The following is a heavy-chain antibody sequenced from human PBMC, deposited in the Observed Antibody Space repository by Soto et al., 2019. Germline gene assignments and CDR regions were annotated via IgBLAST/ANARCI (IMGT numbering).Heavy chain of an antibody. CDR2: INAGNGDT. Sequence: QVQLVQSGAEVKKPGASVKVSCKTSGYTFRHYPMHWVRQAPGQRLEWMGWINAGNGDTRYSQRFQGRVTITRDTSASTAYLALSSLRSEDTAVYYCATRVSVMGSLDYWGQGTLVAVSS. CDR3: ATRVSVMGSLDY. CDR1: GYTFRHYP. J-gene: IGHJ4*02. D-gene: IGHD2-2*01. V-gene: IGHV1-3*01.